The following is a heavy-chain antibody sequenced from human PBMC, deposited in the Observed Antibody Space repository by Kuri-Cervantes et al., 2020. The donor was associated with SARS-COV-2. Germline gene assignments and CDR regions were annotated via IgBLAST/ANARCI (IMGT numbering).Heavy chain of an antibody. CDR1: GGTFSSYT. CDR2: IIPIFGTA. CDR3: ARDRFWALYYFDY. V-gene: IGHV1-69*13. J-gene: IGHJ4*02. Sequence: SVKVSCKASGGTFSSYTISWVRQAPGQGLEWMGGIIPIFGTANYAQKFQGRVTITADESTSTAYMELRSLRSDGTAVYYCARDRFWALYYFDYWAREPWSPSPQ. D-gene: IGHD3-16*01.